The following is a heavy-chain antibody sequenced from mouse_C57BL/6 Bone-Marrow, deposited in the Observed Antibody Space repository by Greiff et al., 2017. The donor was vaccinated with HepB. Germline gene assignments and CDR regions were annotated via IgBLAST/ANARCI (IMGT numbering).Heavy chain of an antibody. V-gene: IGHV5-12*01. Sequence: EVMLVESGGGLVQPGGSLKLSCAASGFTFSDYYMYWVRQTPEKRLEWVAYISNGGGSTYYPDTVKGRFTIARDNAKNTLYLQMSRLKSEDTAMYYCARGAYWGQGTLVTVSA. CDR3: ARGAY. CDR1: GFTFSDYY. CDR2: ISNGGGST. J-gene: IGHJ3*01.